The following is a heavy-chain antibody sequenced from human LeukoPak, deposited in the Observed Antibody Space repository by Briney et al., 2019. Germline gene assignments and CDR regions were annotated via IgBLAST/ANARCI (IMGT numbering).Heavy chain of an antibody. CDR2: ISSNGGST. Sequence: GGSLSLSCAASGFTFSSYAMHWVRQAPGKGLEYVSAISSNGGSTYYANSVKGRFTISRDNSKNTLYLQMGSLRAEDMAVYYCARVMDQLPPRYYGMDVWGQGTRVTVSS. CDR1: GFTFSSYA. D-gene: IGHD2-2*01. V-gene: IGHV3-64*01. J-gene: IGHJ6*02. CDR3: ARVMDQLPPRYYGMDV.